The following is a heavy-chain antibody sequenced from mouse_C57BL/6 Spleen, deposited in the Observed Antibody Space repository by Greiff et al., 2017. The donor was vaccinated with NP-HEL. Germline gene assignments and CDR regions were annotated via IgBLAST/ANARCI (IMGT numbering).Heavy chain of an antibody. CDR1: GYSITSGYY. CDR2: ISYDGSN. D-gene: IGHD2-4*01. Sequence: EVQLQESGPGLVKPSQSLSLTCSVTGYSITSGYYWNWIRQFPGNKLEWMGYISYDGSNNYNPSLKNRISITRDTSKNQFFLKLNSVTTEDTATYYCARGDYDEGWGQGTTLTVSS. V-gene: IGHV3-6*01. J-gene: IGHJ2*01. CDR3: ARGDYDEG.